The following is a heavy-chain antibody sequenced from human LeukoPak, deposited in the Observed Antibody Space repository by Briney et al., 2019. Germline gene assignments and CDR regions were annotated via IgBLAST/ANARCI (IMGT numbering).Heavy chain of an antibody. J-gene: IGHJ5*02. CDR1: GFTFRSYA. CDR3: ARSRWAYYDWGEA. CDR2: ISGSGGIT. D-gene: IGHD3-10*01. V-gene: IGHV3-23*01. Sequence: PGGSLRLSCAASGFTFRSYAMSWVRQALGKGLEWVSAISGSGGITYYADSVKGRVTISRDNSKNTLYLQMNSLRAQETAVYNSARSRWAYYDWGEAWGQGTLVTV.